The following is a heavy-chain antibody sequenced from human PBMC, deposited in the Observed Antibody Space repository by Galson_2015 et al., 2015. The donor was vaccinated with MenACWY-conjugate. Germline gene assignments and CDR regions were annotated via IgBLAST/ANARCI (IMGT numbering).Heavy chain of an antibody. CDR1: GFTFSDSA. Sequence: SLRLSCAASGFTFSDSAMHWVRQPSGKGLEWVGRIRSKSNDYATAYSASVKGRFTISRDDSENTAYLRMDSLKTEDTAVYYCLCFGEFWDDWGQGTTVTVSS. J-gene: IGHJ4*02. D-gene: IGHD3-10*01. CDR2: IRSKSNDYAT. V-gene: IGHV3-73*01. CDR3: LCFGEFWDD.